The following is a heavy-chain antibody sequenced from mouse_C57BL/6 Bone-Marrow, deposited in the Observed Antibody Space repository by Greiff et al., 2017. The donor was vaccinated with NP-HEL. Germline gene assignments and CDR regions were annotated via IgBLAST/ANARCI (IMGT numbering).Heavy chain of an antibody. CDR3: ARGGWLLFAY. CDR1: GYTFTDYY. J-gene: IGHJ3*01. V-gene: IGHV1-26*01. D-gene: IGHD2-3*01. Sequence: EVQLQQSGPELVKPGASVKISCKASGYTFTDYYMNWVKQSHGKSLEWIGDINPNNGGTSYNQKFKGKATLTVDKSSSTAYMELRSLTSEDSAVYYCARGGWLLFAYWGQGTLVTVSA. CDR2: INPNNGGT.